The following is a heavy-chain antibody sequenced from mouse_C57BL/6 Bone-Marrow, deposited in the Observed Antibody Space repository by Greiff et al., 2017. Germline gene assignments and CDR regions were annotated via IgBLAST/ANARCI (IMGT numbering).Heavy chain of an antibody. Sequence: QVQLKQPGAELVMPGASVKLSCKASGYTFTSYWMHWVKQRPGQGLEWIGEIDPSDSYTNYNQKFKGKSTLTVDKSSSTAYMQLSSLTSADSAVYYCARGTLGYEGFAYWGQGTLVTVSA. CDR1: GYTFTSYW. J-gene: IGHJ3*01. D-gene: IGHD2-2*01. CDR2: IDPSDSYT. CDR3: ARGTLGYEGFAY. V-gene: IGHV1-69*01.